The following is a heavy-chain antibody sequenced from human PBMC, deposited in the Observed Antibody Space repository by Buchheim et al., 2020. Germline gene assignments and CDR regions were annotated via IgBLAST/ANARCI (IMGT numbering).Heavy chain of an antibody. J-gene: IGHJ6*02. D-gene: IGHD2-2*01. CDR2: IWYDGSNK. CDR3: ARELVVPAAMMENYYYYGMDV. V-gene: IGHV3-33*01. CDR1: GFTFSSYG. Sequence: QVQLVESGGGVVQPGRSLRLSCAASGFTFSSYGMHWVRQAPGKGLEWVAVIWYDGSNKYYADSVKGRFTIFRDNSKNTLYLQMNSLRAEDTAVYYCARELVVPAAMMENYYYYGMDVWGQGTT.